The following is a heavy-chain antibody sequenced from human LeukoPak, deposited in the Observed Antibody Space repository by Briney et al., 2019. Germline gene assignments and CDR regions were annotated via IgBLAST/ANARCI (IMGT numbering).Heavy chain of an antibody. CDR3: ARENNLGDYSRPPGYYYYGMDV. CDR1: GFTVGSNY. V-gene: IGHV3-53*01. J-gene: IGHJ6*02. CDR2: IYSGGST. Sequence: PGGSLRLSCAASGFTVGSNYMSWVRQAPGKGLEWVSVIYSGGSTYYADSVKGRFTISRDNSKNTLYLQMNSLRAEDTAVYYCARENNLGDYSRPPGYYYYGMDVWGQGTTVTVSS. D-gene: IGHD1/OR15-1a*01.